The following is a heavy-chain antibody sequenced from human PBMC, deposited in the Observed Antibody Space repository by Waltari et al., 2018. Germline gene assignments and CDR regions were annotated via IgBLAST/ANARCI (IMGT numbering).Heavy chain of an antibody. V-gene: IGHV3-21*01. J-gene: IGHJ4*02. Sequence: EVQLVESGGGLVKPGGCLSLSCAASGFICSGDSMTWVRQAPGKGREWVASIRASGSDIYYADSVMGRFTISRDNSKNSLYLQMHSLRAEDTAVYYCARMSPQLGGAGFWGQGTLVSVSS. D-gene: IGHD1-26*01. CDR1: GFICSGDS. CDR2: IRASGSDI. CDR3: ARMSPQLGGAGF.